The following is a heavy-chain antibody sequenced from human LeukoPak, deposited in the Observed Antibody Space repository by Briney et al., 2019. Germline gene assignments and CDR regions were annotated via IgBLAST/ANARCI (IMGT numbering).Heavy chain of an antibody. Sequence: PSETLSLTCTVSGGSISSHYWSWIRQPPGKGLEWIGYIYCTGTTNYNPSLKSRVTISVDTSKNQFPLKLSSVTAADTAVYYCARGARAGYNLEPFDYWGQGTLVT. V-gene: IGHV4-59*08. CDR1: GGSISSHY. CDR3: ARGARAGYNLEPFDY. CDR2: IYCTGTT. D-gene: IGHD5-24*01. J-gene: IGHJ4*02.